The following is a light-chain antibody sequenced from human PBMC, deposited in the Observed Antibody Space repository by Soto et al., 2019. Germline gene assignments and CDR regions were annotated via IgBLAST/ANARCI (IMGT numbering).Light chain of an antibody. J-gene: IGKJ1*01. V-gene: IGKV3-11*01. Sequence: EIVVTQSPASLSVAPGERATLSCRASQSVGSNLAWSQQKPGQAPRLLIYGASNRAAGIPARFSGSGSGTDFTLTVSSLEPEDFVVYYCQERSDWPWTFGQGTKVDIK. CDR3: QERSDWPWT. CDR2: GAS. CDR1: QSVGSN.